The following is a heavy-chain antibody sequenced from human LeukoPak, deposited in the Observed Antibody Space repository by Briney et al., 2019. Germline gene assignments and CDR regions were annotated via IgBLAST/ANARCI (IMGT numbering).Heavy chain of an antibody. CDR1: GFIFSNYW. J-gene: IGHJ3*02. Sequence: GGSLRLSCAASGFIFSNYWMSWVRQAPGKGLEWVSSISSSSSYIHSADSVRGRFTISRDNAKNSLFLQMNSLRAEDTAVYYCARDEWGDAFDIWGQGTMVTVFS. CDR3: ARDEWGDAFDI. D-gene: IGHD1-26*01. CDR2: ISSSSSYI. V-gene: IGHV3-21*01.